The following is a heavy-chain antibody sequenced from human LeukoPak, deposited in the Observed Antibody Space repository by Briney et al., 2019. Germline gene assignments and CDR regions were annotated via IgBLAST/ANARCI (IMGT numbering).Heavy chain of an antibody. J-gene: IGHJ4*02. CDR1: GFTFSSYS. CDR2: ISSSSSYI. V-gene: IGHV3-21*04. CDR3: AKADIVATGPFDY. D-gene: IGHD5-12*01. Sequence: GGSLRLSCAASGFTFSSYSMNWVRQAPGKGLEWVSSISSSSSYIYYADSVKGRFTISRDNAKNSLYLQMNSLRAEDTALYYCAKADIVATGPFDYWGQGTLVTVSS.